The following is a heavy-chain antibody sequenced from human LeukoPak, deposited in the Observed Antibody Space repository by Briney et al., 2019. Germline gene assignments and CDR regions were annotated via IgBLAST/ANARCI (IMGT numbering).Heavy chain of an antibody. V-gene: IGHV3-21*01. J-gene: IGHJ4*02. D-gene: IGHD1-26*01. CDR2: ISSSSSYI. Sequence: GGSLRLSCAASGFTFSSHGMNWVRQAPGKGLEWVSSISSSSSYIYYADSVKGRFTISRDNAKNSLYLQMNSLRTEDTAVYYCAKANRGSYYGLGDYFDYWGQGTLVTVSS. CDR3: AKANRGSYYGLGDYFDY. CDR1: GFTFSSHG.